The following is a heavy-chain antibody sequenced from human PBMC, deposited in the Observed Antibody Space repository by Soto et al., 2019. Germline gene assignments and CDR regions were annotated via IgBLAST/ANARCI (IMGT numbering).Heavy chain of an antibody. V-gene: IGHV3-23*01. Sequence: EVQLLESGGGWVQPGGSRRLSCTASGLTFRSYAMSWVRQAPGKGLEWVSGINGFGDETRYPDSVKGRFTISRDNSKNTVYLQMNSLRVEDTAIYYCANVDWNYGKDAWGQGTTVTVSS. CDR3: ANVDWNYGKDA. D-gene: IGHD1-1*01. CDR1: GLTFRSYA. J-gene: IGHJ6*02. CDR2: INGFGDET.